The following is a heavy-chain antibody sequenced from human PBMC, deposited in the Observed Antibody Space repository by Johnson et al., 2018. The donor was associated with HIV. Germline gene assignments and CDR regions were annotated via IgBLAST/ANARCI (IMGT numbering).Heavy chain of an antibody. CDR1: GFTVSSNY. Sequence: VQLVESGGGLVQPGGSLRLSCAASGFTVSSNYMSWVRQAPGKGLEWVSRINSDGSSTSYADSVKGRFTISRDNAKNTLYLQLDSLGAEDTAVYYCGGGLLWFRELLGAFDIWGQGTMVTVSS. V-gene: IGHV3-74*02. D-gene: IGHD3-10*01. CDR3: GGGLLWFRELLGAFDI. CDR2: INSDGSST. J-gene: IGHJ3*02.